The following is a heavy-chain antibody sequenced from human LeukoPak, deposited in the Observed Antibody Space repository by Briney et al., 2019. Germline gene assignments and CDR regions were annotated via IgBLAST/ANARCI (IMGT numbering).Heavy chain of an antibody. V-gene: IGHV4-34*01. J-gene: IGHJ4*02. CDR1: GENFSIYF. CDR3: ARVHMRLVFDY. D-gene: IGHD6-19*01. Sequence: SETLSLTCAVYGENFSIYFYSWIRQPPGKGLEWIGEINHGGSTSYNPSLKSRVTISVDKSKNQFSLKLSSVTAADTAVYYCARVHMRLVFDYWGQGTLVTVSS. CDR2: INHGGST.